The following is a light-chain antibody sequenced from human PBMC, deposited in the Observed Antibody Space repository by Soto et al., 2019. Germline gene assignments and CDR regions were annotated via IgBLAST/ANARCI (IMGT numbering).Light chain of an antibody. CDR2: EVT. V-gene: IGLV2-23*02. CDR3: CSYAGSSTWV. J-gene: IGLJ3*02. Sequence: QSVLTQPASVSGSPGQSITISCTGTRSDVGSYNLVSWYQLHPGKAPKPMIYEVTKRPSGVSNRFSGSKSGNTASLTISGLQAEDEADYYCCSYAGSSTWVFGGGTKLTVL. CDR1: RSDVGSYNL.